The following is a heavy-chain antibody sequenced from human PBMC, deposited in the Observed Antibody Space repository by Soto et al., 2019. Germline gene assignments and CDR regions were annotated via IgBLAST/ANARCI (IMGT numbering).Heavy chain of an antibody. CDR1: GDSISSTSYY. V-gene: IGHV4-39*01. J-gene: IGHJ4*02. CDR2: FYYSGST. D-gene: IGHD1-26*01. CDR3: ARQGSGTHYFVLDY. Sequence: QLQLRQSGPGLVKPSETLSLACTVSGDSISSTSYYWGWIRQPPGKGLEWIGTFYYSGSTYYNPSLKSRVTISVDTSKNQLSLRLSSVTAADTAVYYCARQGSGTHYFVLDYWGQGTLVTVSS.